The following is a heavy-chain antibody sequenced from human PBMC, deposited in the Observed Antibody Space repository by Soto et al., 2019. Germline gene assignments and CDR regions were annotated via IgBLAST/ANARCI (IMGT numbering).Heavy chain of an antibody. CDR3: VTDLNWQGH. CDR2: IYSDGST. CDR1: GFTVNSNY. V-gene: IGHV3-66*01. Sequence: GGSLRLSCAASGFTVNSNYMSWVRQAPGKGLEWVSVIYSDGSTYYADSVKGRFIISRDNSNNTLYFHMNSLRAEDTAVYYCVTDLNWQGHWGQGTLVTVSS. J-gene: IGHJ4*02.